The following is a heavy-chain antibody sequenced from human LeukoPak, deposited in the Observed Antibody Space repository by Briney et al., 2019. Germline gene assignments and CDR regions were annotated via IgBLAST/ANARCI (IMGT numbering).Heavy chain of an antibody. D-gene: IGHD3-22*01. V-gene: IGHV3-21*01. CDR3: ARALPCPYYDSSGYCDDAFDI. CDR2: ISSSSSYI. CDR1: GFTFSSYS. J-gene: IGHJ3*02. Sequence: GGSLRLSCAASGFTFSSYSMNWVRQAPGKGLEWVSSISSSSSYIYYADSVKGRFTISRDNAKNSLYLQMNSLRAEDTAVYYCARALPCPYYDSSGYCDDAFDIWDQGTMVTVSS.